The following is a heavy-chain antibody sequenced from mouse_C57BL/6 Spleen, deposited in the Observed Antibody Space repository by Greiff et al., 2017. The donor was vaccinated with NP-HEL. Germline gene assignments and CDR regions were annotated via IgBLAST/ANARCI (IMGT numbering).Heavy chain of an antibody. CDR2: IYPGDGDT. V-gene: IGHV1-80*01. Sequence: VQLQQSGAELVKPGASVKISCKASGYAFSSYWMNWVKQRPGKGLEWIGQIYPGDGDTNYNGKFKGKATLTADKSSSTAYMQLSSLTSEDSAVYFCARYYYGSSTGDYAMDYWGQGTSVTVSS. CDR1: GYAFSSYW. J-gene: IGHJ4*01. D-gene: IGHD1-1*01. CDR3: ARYYYGSSTGDYAMDY.